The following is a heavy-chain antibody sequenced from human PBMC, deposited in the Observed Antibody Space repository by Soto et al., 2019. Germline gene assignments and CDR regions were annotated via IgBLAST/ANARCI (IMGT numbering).Heavy chain of an antibody. CDR1: GGSISTNDYY. Sequence: SETLSLTCTVSGGSISTNDYYWGWIRQPPGKGLEWIGTIYYRGNTDYNPSLKSRATISVDTSKNQFSLKLNSVPAADTPVYYCRRLHSTYATAAYDISGRWRMFTVSS. V-gene: IGHV4-39*01. CDR3: RRLHSTYATAAYDI. CDR2: IYYRGNT. J-gene: IGHJ3*02. D-gene: IGHD2-8*01.